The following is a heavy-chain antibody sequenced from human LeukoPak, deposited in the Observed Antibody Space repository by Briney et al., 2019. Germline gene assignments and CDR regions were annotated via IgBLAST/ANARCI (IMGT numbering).Heavy chain of an antibody. Sequence: GGSLRLSCAASGFTLNNYAMHWVRQAPGKGLEWVAVISYDGSNQYYADSVKGRLSISRDNSKNTLCLQMNSLRTEDTAMYYCARGPPTQYGTSTNCYLNYWGQGTLVTVSS. CDR2: ISYDGSNQ. D-gene: IGHD2-2*01. V-gene: IGHV3-30*04. CDR1: GFTLNNYA. J-gene: IGHJ4*02. CDR3: ARGPPTQYGTSTNCYLNY.